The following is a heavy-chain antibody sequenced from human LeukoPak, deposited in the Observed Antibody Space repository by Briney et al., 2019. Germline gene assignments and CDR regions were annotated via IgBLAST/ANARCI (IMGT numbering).Heavy chain of an antibody. Sequence: SETLSLTCAVYGGSLSYYYWSWIRQPPEKGLEWIGEINRSGSTNYNPSLKSRVSISVATSKNKFSLKLSSVTAADTAVYYCARGGFYCGDDCYVDYWGQGNLVTESS. D-gene: IGHD2-21*02. V-gene: IGHV4-34*01. CDR3: ARGGFYCGDDCYVDY. J-gene: IGHJ4*02. CDR1: GGSLSYYY. CDR2: INRSGST.